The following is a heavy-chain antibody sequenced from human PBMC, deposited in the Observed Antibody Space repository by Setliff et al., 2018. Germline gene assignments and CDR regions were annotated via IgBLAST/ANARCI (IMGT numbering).Heavy chain of an antibody. Sequence: PGGSLRLSCAASGFTFSNYDMNWVRQAPGKGLEWVSYIKSSGSSIYYADSVKGRFTISRDNAKNSLYLQMDSLRDEDTAVYYCARERVGRYYYYHMDVWGKGTTVTVSS. J-gene: IGHJ6*03. D-gene: IGHD1-26*01. CDR1: GFTFSNYD. CDR2: IKSSGSSI. V-gene: IGHV3-48*03. CDR3: ARERVGRYYYYHMDV.